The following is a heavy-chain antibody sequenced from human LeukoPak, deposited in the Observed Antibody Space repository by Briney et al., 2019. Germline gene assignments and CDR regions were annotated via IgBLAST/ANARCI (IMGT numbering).Heavy chain of an antibody. CDR3: ASMDIVGVPAAFSGKDWFDP. D-gene: IGHD2-2*03. CDR1: GYTFTGYY. CDR2: INHNSGGT. Sequence: GASVKVSCKASGYTFTGYYMHWVRQAPGQGLEWMGWINHNSGGTNYAQKFQGRVTMTRDTSISTAYLDLSRLRSDDTAVYYCASMDIVGVPAAFSGKDWFDPWGQGTLVTVSS. V-gene: IGHV1-2*02. J-gene: IGHJ5*02.